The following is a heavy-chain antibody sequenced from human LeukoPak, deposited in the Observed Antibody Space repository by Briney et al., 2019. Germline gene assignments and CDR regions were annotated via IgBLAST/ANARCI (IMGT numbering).Heavy chain of an antibody. V-gene: IGHV2-5*01. CDR2: IYWNDDK. CDR3: AQGTYYDSWSGYLPMDV. CDR1: GFSLSTSRVG. J-gene: IGHJ6*03. Sequence: SGPTLVNPTQTLTLTCTFSGFSLSTSRVGVGWIRQPPGKALEWLALIYWNDDKRYSPSLKSRLTITKDTSKNQVVLTMTNMDPVDTATYYCAQGTYYDSWSGYLPMDVWGKGTTVTVSS. D-gene: IGHD3-3*01.